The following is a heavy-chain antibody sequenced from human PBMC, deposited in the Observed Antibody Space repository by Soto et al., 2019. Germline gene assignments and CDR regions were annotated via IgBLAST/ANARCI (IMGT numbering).Heavy chain of an antibody. V-gene: IGHV3-30-3*01. J-gene: IGHJ5*02. CDR1: GFTFRSYA. Sequence: QVQLVESGGGVVQPGRSLRLSCAASGFTFRSYAMHWVRQAPGKGLEWVATISYDENNRYYTDSVKGRFTISRDNSKNTVYLQVNSLRDEDTAVYYCARAMDIGMASTDNWFDPWGQGTLVTVAS. CDR2: ISYDENNR. CDR3: ARAMDIGMASTDNWFDP. D-gene: IGHD2-2*03.